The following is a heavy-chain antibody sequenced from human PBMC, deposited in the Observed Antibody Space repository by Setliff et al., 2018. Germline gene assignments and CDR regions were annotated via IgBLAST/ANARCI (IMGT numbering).Heavy chain of an antibody. Sequence: PSETLSLTCTVSGGSISSRNYYWGWIRQPPGKGLEWIGLIYYTGINYYNPSLKSRVTISEDMSENQISLKLNPVTAADTAVYYCVRTFNGSPADRWGQGTLVTVSS. CDR1: GGSISSRNYY. V-gene: IGHV4-39*01. CDR3: VRTFNGSPADR. J-gene: IGHJ5*02. D-gene: IGHD2-8*01. CDR2: IYYTGIN.